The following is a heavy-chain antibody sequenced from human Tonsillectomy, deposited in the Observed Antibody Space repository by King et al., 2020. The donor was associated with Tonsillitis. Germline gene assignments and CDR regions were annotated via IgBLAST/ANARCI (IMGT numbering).Heavy chain of an antibody. D-gene: IGHD3-3*01. J-gene: IGHJ4*02. CDR3: ARGFYSDCWSGSSYYFDC. V-gene: IGHV4-34*01. CDR1: GGSLSGYS. Sequence: HVQLQQWGARLLKPSETLSLTCAFYGGSLSGYSWTLIRQPPGKGLEWVGEISHSGHTNYNPSLKSRVTMSVYTSKNQFSLELNSVTAADTAVFYCARGFYSDCWSGSSYYFDCWGQGSLVTVSS. CDR2: ISHSGHT.